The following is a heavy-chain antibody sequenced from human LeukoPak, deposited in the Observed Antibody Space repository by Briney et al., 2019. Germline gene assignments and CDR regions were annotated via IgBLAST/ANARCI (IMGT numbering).Heavy chain of an antibody. CDR3: AREYGDYSRPFYYYYMDV. Sequence: PSVKVSCKASGGTFSSYAISWVRQAPGQGLEWMGGIIPIFGTANYAQKFQGRVTITADESTSTAYMELSSLRSEDTAVYYCAREYGDYSRPFYYYYMDVWGKGTTVTISS. J-gene: IGHJ6*03. CDR1: GGTFSSYA. D-gene: IGHD4-17*01. CDR2: IIPIFGTA. V-gene: IGHV1-69*01.